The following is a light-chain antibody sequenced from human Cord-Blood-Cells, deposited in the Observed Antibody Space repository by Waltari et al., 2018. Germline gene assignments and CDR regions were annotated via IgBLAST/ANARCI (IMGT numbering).Light chain of an antibody. Sequence: EIVMTQSPATLSLSPGERATLSCRASQSVSSNLAWYQQTPGQAPRLLIYGASTRATGIPARFSGSGSGTEFTLTISSLQSEDFAVYYCQQYNNWPPWTFGQGTKVEIK. J-gene: IGKJ1*01. CDR3: QQYNNWPPWT. V-gene: IGKV3-15*01. CDR2: GAS. CDR1: QSVSSN.